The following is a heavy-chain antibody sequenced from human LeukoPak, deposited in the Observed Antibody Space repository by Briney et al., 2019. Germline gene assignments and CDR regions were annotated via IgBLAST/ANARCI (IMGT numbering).Heavy chain of an antibody. CDR3: AREGTAARSGWYYYFDY. J-gene: IGHJ4*02. CDR2: INTNTGNP. CDR1: GYTFTSYA. D-gene: IGHD6-19*01. V-gene: IGHV7-4-1*02. Sequence: ASVKVSCKASGYTFTSYAMNWVRQAPGQGLEWMGWINTNTGNPTYAQGFTGRFVFSLDTSVSTAYLQISSLKAEDTAVYYCAREGTAARSGWYYYFDYWGQGTLVTVSS.